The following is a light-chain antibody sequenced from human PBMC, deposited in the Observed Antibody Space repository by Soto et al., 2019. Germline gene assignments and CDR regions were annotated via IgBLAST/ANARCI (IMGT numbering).Light chain of an antibody. V-gene: IGKV3-20*01. CDR2: GAS. Sequence: EIVLTQSPGTLSLSPGERATLSCRASQSIRSNYVAWYQQKPGQGPRLLIYGASSRATGIPDRFSGSGSGTDFTLIISRLEPEDFAMYYCQQYGSSPRTVGQGTKGDIK. CDR3: QQYGSSPRT. CDR1: QSIRSNY. J-gene: IGKJ1*01.